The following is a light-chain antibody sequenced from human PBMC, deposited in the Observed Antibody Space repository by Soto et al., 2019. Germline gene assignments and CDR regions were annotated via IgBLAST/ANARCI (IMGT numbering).Light chain of an antibody. CDR1: QSISSW. Sequence: DIPMTQSPSTLSASVGDRVTITCRASQSISSWLAWYQQKPGKAPKLLIYRASNLESGVPSSFSGSGSGTEFTLAISSLQPDDFATYYCQQYYTYPLTFGGGTKVEIK. V-gene: IGKV1-5*03. CDR2: RAS. J-gene: IGKJ4*01. CDR3: QQYYTYPLT.